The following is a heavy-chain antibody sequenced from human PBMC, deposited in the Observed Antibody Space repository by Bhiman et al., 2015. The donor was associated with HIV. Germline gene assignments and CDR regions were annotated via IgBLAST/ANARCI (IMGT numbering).Heavy chain of an antibody. D-gene: IGHD3-3*01. J-gene: IGHJ6*02. CDR2: ISSSGSTI. CDR3: ARELRVLQFLGPLLRGMDV. Sequence: EVQLVESGGGLVQPGGSLRLSCAASGFTFSSYEMNWVRQAPGKGLEWVSYISSSGSTIYYADSVKGRFTISRDNAKNSLYLQMNSLRAEDTAVYYCARELRVLQFLGPLLRGMDVWGQGP. V-gene: IGHV3-48*03. CDR1: GFTFSSYE.